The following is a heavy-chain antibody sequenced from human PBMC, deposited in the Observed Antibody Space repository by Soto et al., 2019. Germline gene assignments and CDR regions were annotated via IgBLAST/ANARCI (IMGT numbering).Heavy chain of an antibody. J-gene: IGHJ4*02. CDR2: INHSGST. D-gene: IGHD6-19*01. CDR1: GGSFSGYY. V-gene: IGHV4-34*01. Sequence: SETLSLTCAVYGGSFSGYYWSWIRQPPGKGLEWIGEINHSGSTNYNPPLKSRVTISLDTSKSQFSLRLSSVTAADTAAYYCASGDIAVALYWGQGTLVTVSS. CDR3: ASGDIAVALY.